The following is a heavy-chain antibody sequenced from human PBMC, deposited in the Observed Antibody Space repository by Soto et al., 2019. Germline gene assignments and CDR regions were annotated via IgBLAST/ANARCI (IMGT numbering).Heavy chain of an antibody. CDR3: ARQQLYSSGWDSPADY. CDR2: IYYSGST. J-gene: IGHJ4*02. D-gene: IGHD6-19*01. CDR1: GGSISSYY. Sequence: SETLSLTCTVSGGSISSYYWSWIRQPPGKGLEWIGYIYYSGSTNYNPSLKSRVTISVDTSKNQFSLKLSSVTAADTAVYYCARQQLYSSGWDSPADYWGQGTLVTVSS. V-gene: IGHV4-59*08.